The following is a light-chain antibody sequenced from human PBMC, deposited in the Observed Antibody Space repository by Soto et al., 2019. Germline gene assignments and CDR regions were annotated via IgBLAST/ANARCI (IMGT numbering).Light chain of an antibody. J-gene: IGLJ1*01. V-gene: IGLV1-51*02. CDR1: SSNFGSNS. CDR2: ETN. Sequence: QSVLTQPPSVSATPGQEVTISCSGSSSNFGSNSVSWYQQLPGTAPKLLVYETNRRPSGIPDRFSGSKSGTSATLGIPGLQTGDEADYYCATWDRSLSVGVFGTGTKVTVL. CDR3: ATWDRSLSVGV.